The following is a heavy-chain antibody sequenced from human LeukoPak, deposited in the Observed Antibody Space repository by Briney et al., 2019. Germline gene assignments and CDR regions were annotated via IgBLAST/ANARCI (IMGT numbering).Heavy chain of an antibody. Sequence: SETLSLTCTVSGCSISSGGFYWSWIRQHPGKGLGWLGYIYYSGTTYYNPSLKSRVTFSVDTSKNQFSLKLNPVTAADTALYYCARGTTDGYSYGRFDYWGQGTLVTVSS. V-gene: IGHV4-31*03. CDR3: ARGTTDGYSYGRFDY. CDR2: IYYSGTT. CDR1: GCSISSGGFY. D-gene: IGHD5-18*01. J-gene: IGHJ4*02.